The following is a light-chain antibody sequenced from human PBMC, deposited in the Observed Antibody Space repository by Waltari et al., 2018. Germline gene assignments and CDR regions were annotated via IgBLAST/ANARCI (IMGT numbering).Light chain of an antibody. CDR3: QQYNNYTPKT. CDR1: QSISNW. V-gene: IGKV1-5*01. J-gene: IGKJ1*01. Sequence: IQVTQSPSTLSASVGDRVTITWRATQSISNWLAWYQQKPGKAPKLLIYKASTLESGVPSRFSGSGSGTEFTLTISSLQPDDFATYFCQQYNNYTPKTFGQGTKVDIK. CDR2: KAS.